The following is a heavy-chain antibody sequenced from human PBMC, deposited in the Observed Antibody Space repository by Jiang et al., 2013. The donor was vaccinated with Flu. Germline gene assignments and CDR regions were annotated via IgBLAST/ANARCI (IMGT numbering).Heavy chain of an antibody. CDR2: IYYPISST. V-gene: IGHV4-59*08. CDR3: ARHGVEMATLYAFDI. CDR1: GGSSSSYY. D-gene: IGHD5-24*01. Sequence: GSGLVKPSETLSLTCTVSGGSSSSYYWSWIRQPPGKGLEWIGYIYYPISSTNYNPSLKSRVTISVDTSRNQFSLKLSSVTAADTAVYYCARHGVEMATLYAFDIWGQGTMVTVSS. J-gene: IGHJ3*02.